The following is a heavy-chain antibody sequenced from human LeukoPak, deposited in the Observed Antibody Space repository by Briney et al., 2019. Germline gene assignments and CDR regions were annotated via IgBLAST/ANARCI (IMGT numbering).Heavy chain of an antibody. J-gene: IGHJ4*02. V-gene: IGHV4-39*07. CDR3: AKLTLLGYCSGGSCYDRRVFDY. D-gene: IGHD2-15*01. Sequence: SETLSLTCTVSGGSISSSSFYWGWIRQPPGKGLEWIGTIHYSGTTYYSPSLKSRVTISVDMSKNQFSLKLSSVTAADTAVYYCAKLTLLGYCSGGSCYDRRVFDYWGQGTLVTVSS. CDR1: GGSISSSSFY. CDR2: IHYSGTT.